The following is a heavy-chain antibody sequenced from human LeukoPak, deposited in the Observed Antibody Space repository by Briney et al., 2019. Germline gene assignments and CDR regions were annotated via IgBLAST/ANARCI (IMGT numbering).Heavy chain of an antibody. J-gene: IGHJ4*02. Sequence: PSETLSLTCTVSGGSISSYYWSWIRQPAGKGLEWIGRIYTSGSTNYNPSLKSRVTMSVDTSKNQFSLKLSSVTDADTAVYYCARQNAQVNTSKRYYFDYWGQGTLVTVSS. D-gene: IGHD2-8*02. CDR1: GGSISSYY. CDR2: IYTSGST. CDR3: ARQNAQVNTSKRYYFDY. V-gene: IGHV4-4*07.